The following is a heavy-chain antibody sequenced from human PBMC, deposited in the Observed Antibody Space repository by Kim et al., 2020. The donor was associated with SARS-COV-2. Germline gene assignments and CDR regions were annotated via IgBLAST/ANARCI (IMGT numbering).Heavy chain of an antibody. V-gene: IGHV1-8*01. CDR1: GYTFTSYD. D-gene: IGHD5-12*01. J-gene: IGHJ6*02. Sequence: ASVKVSCKASGYTFTSYDINWVRQATGQGLEWMGWMNPNSGNTGYAQKFQGRVTMTRNTSISTAYMELSSLRSEDTAVYYCARGLGWLQFDGMDVWGQGTTVTVSS. CDR2: MNPNSGNT. CDR3: ARGLGWLQFDGMDV.